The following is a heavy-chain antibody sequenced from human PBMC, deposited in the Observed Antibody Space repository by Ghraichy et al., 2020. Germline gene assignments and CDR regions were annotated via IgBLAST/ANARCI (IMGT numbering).Heavy chain of an antibody. CDR3: ATWGVDGAFDI. CDR1: GFTFSSYA. CDR2: ISGSGGST. J-gene: IGHJ3*02. D-gene: IGHD3-16*01. Sequence: LSLTCAASGFTFSSYAMSWVRQAPGKGLEWVSAISGSGGSTYYADSVKGRFTISRDNSKNTLYLQMNSLRAEDTAVYYCATWGVDGAFDIWGQGTMVTVSS. V-gene: IGHV3-23*01.